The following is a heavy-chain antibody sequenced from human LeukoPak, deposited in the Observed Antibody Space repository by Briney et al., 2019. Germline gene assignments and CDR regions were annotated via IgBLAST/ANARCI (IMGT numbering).Heavy chain of an antibody. J-gene: IGHJ4*02. CDR3: AKVEEMDTILPPFHY. V-gene: IGHV3-23*01. Sequence: GGSLRLSCAASGFTFSNYAMSWVRQVPGKGLEWVSAISGSGGKTFYADSVKGRFTISRDNSKNTLYLQVNSLRAADTAIYYCAKVEEMDTILPPFHYWGQGTLVTVSS. CDR2: ISGSGGKT. D-gene: IGHD5-24*01. CDR1: GFTFSNYA.